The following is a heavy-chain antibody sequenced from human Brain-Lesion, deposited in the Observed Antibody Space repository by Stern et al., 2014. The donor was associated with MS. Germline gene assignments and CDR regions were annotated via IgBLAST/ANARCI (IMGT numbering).Heavy chain of an antibody. V-gene: IGHV4-30-4*01. CDR1: GGSINSGLNY. Sequence: QVQLQESGPGLVKPSQTLSLTCTVSGGSINSGLNYWSWIRQPPGKGLEWIGYIYHSGSSYYNPSLKSRVSISIDTSKNHFSLKVSSVTAADTAVYYCARREGKVTREIDVWGQGTLVTVSS. CDR2: IYHSGSS. CDR3: ARREGKVTREIDV. J-gene: IGHJ4*02. D-gene: IGHD2-21*02.